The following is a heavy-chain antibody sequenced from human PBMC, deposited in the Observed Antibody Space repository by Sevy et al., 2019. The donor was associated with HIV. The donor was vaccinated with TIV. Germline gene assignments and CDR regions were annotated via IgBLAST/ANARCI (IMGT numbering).Heavy chain of an antibody. J-gene: IGHJ6*02. CDR3: ARDQCSGGSYSHYYYYGMDV. CDR1: GFTFSSYG. D-gene: IGHD2-15*01. Sequence: GGSLRLSCAASGFTFSSYGMHWVRQAPGKGLEWVAVIWYDGSNKYYADSVKGRFTISRDNSKNTLYLQMNSLRAEDTAVYYCARDQCSGGSYSHYYYYGMDVWGQGTTVTVSS. CDR2: IWYDGSNK. V-gene: IGHV3-33*01.